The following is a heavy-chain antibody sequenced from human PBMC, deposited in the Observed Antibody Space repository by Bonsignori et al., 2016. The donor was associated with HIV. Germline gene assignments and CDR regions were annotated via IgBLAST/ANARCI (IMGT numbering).Heavy chain of an antibody. CDR2: ISSSGSTI. Sequence: WIRQPPGKGLEWVSYISSSGSTIYYADSVKGRFTISRDNAKNSLYLQMNSLRAEDTAVYYCARGAYCGGDCYSDYFDYWGQGTLVTVSS. CDR3: ARGAYCGGDCYSDYFDY. D-gene: IGHD2-21*01. J-gene: IGHJ4*02. V-gene: IGHV3-48*03.